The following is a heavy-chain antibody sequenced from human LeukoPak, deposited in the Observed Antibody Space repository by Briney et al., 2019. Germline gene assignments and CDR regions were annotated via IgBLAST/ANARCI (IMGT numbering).Heavy chain of an antibody. D-gene: IGHD3-10*01. CDR3: AKESNYYGSGDPGDY. V-gene: IGHV3-23*01. CDR1: GFTFSSYA. CDR2: ISGSGGST. J-gene: IGHJ4*02. Sequence: GGSLRLSCAASGFTFSSYAMSWVRQAPGKGLEWVSAISGSGGSTYYADSVKGRFTISRDNSKNTLYLQMNSLRAEDTAVYYCAKESNYYGSGDPGDYWDQGTLVTVSS.